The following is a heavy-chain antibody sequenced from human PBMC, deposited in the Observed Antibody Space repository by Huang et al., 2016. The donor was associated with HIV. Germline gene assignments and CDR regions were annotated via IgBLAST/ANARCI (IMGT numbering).Heavy chain of an antibody. D-gene: IGHD3-3*01. Sequence: QVQLVQSGSEMKKPVASVTVSCKAYGYIFTGYHIHCVRQAPGQGLDWMRRINPDIGGTHYAQKFQGRVSKNRDTSSSTAYREVSWPGSDDIVVYYCARGEPTYYDFWSDYSGLDYRWQEALDTVSS. CDR3: ARGEPTYYDFWSDYSGLDY. V-gene: IGHV1-2*05. J-gene: IGHJ4*02. CDR2: INPDIGGT. CDR1: GYIFTGYH.